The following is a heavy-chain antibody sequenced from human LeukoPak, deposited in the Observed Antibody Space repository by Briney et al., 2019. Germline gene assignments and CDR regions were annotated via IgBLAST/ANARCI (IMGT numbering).Heavy chain of an antibody. Sequence: ASVKVSCKASGYTFTSYGISWVRQAPGQGLEWMGWISAYNGNTNYAQKLQGRVTMTTDTSTSTAYMELRSLRSDDTAVYYCARDLSNPLNQKYGSNYHYYYMDVWGKGATVTVSS. CDR2: ISAYNGNT. CDR1: GYTFTSYG. D-gene: IGHD1-14*01. V-gene: IGHV1-18*01. J-gene: IGHJ6*03. CDR3: ARDLSNPLNQKYGSNYHYYYMDV.